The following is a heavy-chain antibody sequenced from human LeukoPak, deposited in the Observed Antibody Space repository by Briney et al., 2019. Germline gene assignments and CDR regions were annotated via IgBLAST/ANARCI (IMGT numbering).Heavy chain of an antibody. J-gene: IGHJ6*02. D-gene: IGHD5-18*01. CDR2: IIPIFGTA. CDR3: ARPTRYSPSYGMDV. Sequence: SVKVSCKASGGTFSSHTINWVRQAPGQGLEWMGGIIPIFGTANYAQKFQGRVTITAVESTSTAYMEVSSLRSEDTAVYYCARPTRYSPSYGMDVWGQGTTVTVSS. V-gene: IGHV1-69*01. CDR1: GGTFSSHT.